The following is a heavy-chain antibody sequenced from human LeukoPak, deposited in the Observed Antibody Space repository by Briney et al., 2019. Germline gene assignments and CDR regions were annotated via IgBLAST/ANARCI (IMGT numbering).Heavy chain of an antibody. D-gene: IGHD3-22*01. CDR3: AKDLTYYYDSTGYYFDY. V-gene: IGHV3-23*01. Sequence: GALLLSCAASGFTSSSYAMSWVRQAPGKGLELVSGISGSGGTTYYADSVKGRFTISRDNSENTLYLQLNSLRAEDTAIYYCAKDLTYYYDSTGYYFDYWGQGTLVTVSS. CDR2: ISGSGGTT. J-gene: IGHJ4*02. CDR1: GFTSSSYA.